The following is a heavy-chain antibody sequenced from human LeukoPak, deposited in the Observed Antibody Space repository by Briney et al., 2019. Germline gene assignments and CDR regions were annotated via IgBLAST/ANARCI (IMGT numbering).Heavy chain of an antibody. D-gene: IGHD3-3*01. CDR2: IYTSGGT. CDR1: GGSISSGMYY. V-gene: IGHV4-61*02. Sequence: SETLSLTCTVSGGSISSGMYYWGWLRQPAGKAPEWIGRIYTSGGTNYSPSLKSRVTISRDTSKNEVYLKLSAVTAADTAVYYCARGSWEEQFLEWFLDYWGQGTLVTASS. J-gene: IGHJ4*02. CDR3: ARGSWEEQFLEWFLDY.